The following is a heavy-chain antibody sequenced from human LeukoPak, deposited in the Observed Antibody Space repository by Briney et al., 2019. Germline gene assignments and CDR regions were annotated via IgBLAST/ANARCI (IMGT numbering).Heavy chain of an antibody. CDR2: IIPIFGTA. V-gene: IGHV1-69*05. D-gene: IGHD3-9*01. J-gene: IGHJ4*02. CDR3: ARGYFDWLFDY. CDR1: GGTFSSYT. Sequence: SVKVSCKASGGTFSSYTISRVRQAPGQGLEWMGGIIPIFGTANYAQKFQGRVTITTDESTSTAYMELSSLRSEDTAVYYCARGYFDWLFDYWGQGTLVTVSS.